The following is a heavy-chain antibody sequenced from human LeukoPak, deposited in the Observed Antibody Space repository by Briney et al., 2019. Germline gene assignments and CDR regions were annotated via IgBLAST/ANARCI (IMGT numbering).Heavy chain of an antibody. CDR2: IYYSGRT. J-gene: IGHJ6*02. Sequence: PSETLSLTCTVSGGSVSSGSYYWSWIRQPPGKGLEWIGYIYYSGRTNYNPSLKSRVTISVDTSKNQFSLKLSSVTAADTAVYYCARQGQLSEYYYYGMDVWGQGTTVTVSS. CDR3: ARQGQLSEYYYYGMDV. CDR1: GGSVSSGSYY. D-gene: IGHD5-18*01. V-gene: IGHV4-61*01.